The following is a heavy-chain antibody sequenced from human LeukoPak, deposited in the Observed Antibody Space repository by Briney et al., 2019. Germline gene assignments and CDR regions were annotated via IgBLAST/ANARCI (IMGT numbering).Heavy chain of an antibody. D-gene: IGHD1-26*01. J-gene: IGHJ4*02. V-gene: IGHV1-18*01. CDR2: ISANHGHT. CDR1: GYTFTSYG. CDR3: ARAPIVGPTRVDF. Sequence: ASVKVSCKASGYTFTSYGISWVRQAPGQGLEWMGWISANHGHTNYAQKFQGRVTMTTDTSTNTAYMELRSLRSDDTAMYYCARAPIVGPTRVDFWGQGTLVTVSS.